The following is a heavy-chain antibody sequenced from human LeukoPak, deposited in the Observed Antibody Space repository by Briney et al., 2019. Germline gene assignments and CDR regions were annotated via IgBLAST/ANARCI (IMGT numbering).Heavy chain of an antibody. J-gene: IGHJ4*02. V-gene: IGHV4-39*01. Sequence: SETLSLTCPVSTGSISSSSYYWGWIRQPPGKGLEWIGTVSDSGNTYYNPSLRSRVTISEDTSRSQFSLKLTSVTAADTAVYYCARQGDGGRAYDHWGQGTLVTVSS. D-gene: IGHD4-23*01. CDR1: TGSISSSSYY. CDR3: ARQGDGGRAYDH. CDR2: VSDSGNT.